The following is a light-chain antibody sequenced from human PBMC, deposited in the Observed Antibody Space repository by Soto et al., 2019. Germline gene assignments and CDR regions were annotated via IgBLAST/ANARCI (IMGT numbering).Light chain of an antibody. J-gene: IGKJ5*01. CDR2: AAS. Sequence: DIQMTQSPSSLSASVGYRVSFTCLSSQSISSYLNWYQQKPGKAPKLLIYAASSLQSGVPSRFSGSGSGTDFTLTISSLQPEDFATYYCQQSYSTPITFGQGTRLEIK. CDR3: QQSYSTPIT. CDR1: QSISSY. V-gene: IGKV1-39*01.